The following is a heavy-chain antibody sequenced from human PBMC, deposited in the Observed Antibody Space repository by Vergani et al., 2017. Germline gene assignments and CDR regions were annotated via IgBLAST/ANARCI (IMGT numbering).Heavy chain of an antibody. CDR2: ISWNSGSI. J-gene: IGHJ4*02. CDR1: GFTFSSYG. Sequence: EVQLVESGGGVVQPGRSLRLSCAASGFTFSSYGMHWVRQAPGKGLEWVSGISWNSGSIGYVDSVKGRFTISRDNAKNSLYLQMNSLRAEDTAVYYCARDDYGGNSGFDYWGQGTLVTVSS. D-gene: IGHD4-23*01. CDR3: ARDDYGGNSGFDY. V-gene: IGHV3-48*04.